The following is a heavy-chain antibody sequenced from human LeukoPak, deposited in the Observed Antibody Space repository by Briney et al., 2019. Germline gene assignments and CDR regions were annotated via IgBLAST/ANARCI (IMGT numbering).Heavy chain of an antibody. J-gene: IGHJ5*02. CDR3: AKSQAIFGVVSRFDP. V-gene: IGHV3-23*01. CDR1: GFTFSSYA. D-gene: IGHD3-3*01. CDR2: ISGSGGST. Sequence: GGSLRLSCAASGFTFSSYAMSWVRQAPGEGLEWVSAISGSGGSTYYADSVKGRFTISRDNSKNTLYLQMNSLRAEDTAVYYCAKSQAIFGVVSRFDPWGQGTLVTVSS.